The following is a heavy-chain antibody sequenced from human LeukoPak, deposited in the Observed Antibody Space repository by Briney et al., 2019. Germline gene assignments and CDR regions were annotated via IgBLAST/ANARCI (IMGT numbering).Heavy chain of an antibody. J-gene: IGHJ3*02. D-gene: IGHD3-22*01. Sequence: GGSLRLSCAASGFTFSSYAMSWVRQAPGKGLEWVSAISGSGGSTYYADSVKGRFTISRDNSKNTMYLQMNSLRAEDTAVYYCAKDFLYYYDSSGTPNAFDIWGQGTMVTVSS. V-gene: IGHV3-23*01. CDR2: ISGSGGST. CDR3: AKDFLYYYDSSGTPNAFDI. CDR1: GFTFSSYA.